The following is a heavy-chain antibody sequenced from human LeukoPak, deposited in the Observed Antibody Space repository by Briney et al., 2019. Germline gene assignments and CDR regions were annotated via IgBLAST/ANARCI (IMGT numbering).Heavy chain of an antibody. V-gene: IGHV3-23*01. D-gene: IGHD3-3*01. CDR2: ISHSSSGT. J-gene: IGHJ4*02. Sequence: TGGSLRLSCAGSGFTFSSYAMSWVRQAPGKGLEWVSAISHSSSGTYYVDSVKGRFTISRDNSKNTLYLQMNSLRAEDTAVYYCAKAGYYDFWSGYSPYFDYWGQGTLVTVSS. CDR3: AKAGYYDFWSGYSPYFDY. CDR1: GFTFSSYA.